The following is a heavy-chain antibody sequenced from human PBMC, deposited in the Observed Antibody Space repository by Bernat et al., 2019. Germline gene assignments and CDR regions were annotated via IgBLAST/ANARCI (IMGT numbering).Heavy chain of an antibody. CDR3: TRDDGRVRGVIGLDY. V-gene: IGHV3-48*01. CDR2: ISSSSSPI. CDR1: GFGFRSYS. D-gene: IGHD3-10*01. Sequence: EVQLVESGGGLVQPGGSLRLSCAASGFGFRSYSMNWVRQAPGKGLEWISYISSSSSPIYYADSVKGRFTISRDNAKNSLYLQMNSLRGEDTAVYYCTRDDGRVRGVIGLDYWGQGALVTVSS. J-gene: IGHJ4*02.